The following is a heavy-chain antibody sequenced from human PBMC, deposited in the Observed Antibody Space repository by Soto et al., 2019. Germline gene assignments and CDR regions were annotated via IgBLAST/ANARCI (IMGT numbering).Heavy chain of an antibody. J-gene: IGHJ6*02. CDR3: ASGPTIFGAVINYYFYYGLGV. Sequence: HPGGSLRLSCAASGFTFSSYAMSWVRQAPGKGLEWVSAITGSGDSTYYADSVKGRFTISRDNSKNTLYLQMNSLRAEDTAEYYCASGPTIFGAVINYYFYYGLGVWGQGTTVTVSS. V-gene: IGHV3-23*01. CDR2: ITGSGDST. CDR1: GFTFSSYA. D-gene: IGHD3-3*01.